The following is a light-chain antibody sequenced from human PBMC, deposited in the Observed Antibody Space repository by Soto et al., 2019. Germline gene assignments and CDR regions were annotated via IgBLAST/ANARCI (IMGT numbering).Light chain of an antibody. Sequence: EIVMTQSPATLSVSPGERATLSCRASQSVSSNLAWYQQKPGQAPRLLIYGAYTRATGIPARFSGGGSGTELTLTISSLQSEDFAVYYCQQYDDWRRTFGQGTKVEIK. CDR3: QQYDDWRRT. CDR2: GAY. J-gene: IGKJ1*01. V-gene: IGKV3-15*01. CDR1: QSVSSN.